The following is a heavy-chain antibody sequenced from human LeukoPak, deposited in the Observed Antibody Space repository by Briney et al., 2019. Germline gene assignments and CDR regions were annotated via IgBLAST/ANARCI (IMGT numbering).Heavy chain of an antibody. Sequence: ASVKVSCKASGYTFTSYDINWVRQATGQGLEWMGWMNPNSGNTGYAQKFQGRVTMTRNTSISTAYMELSSLRSEDTAVYYCAGGGVGGYSGYSGGYYYGMDVWGQGTTVTVSS. CDR3: AGGGVGGYSGYSGGYYYGMDV. CDR1: GYTFTSYD. J-gene: IGHJ6*02. D-gene: IGHD5-12*01. V-gene: IGHV1-8*01. CDR2: MNPNSGNT.